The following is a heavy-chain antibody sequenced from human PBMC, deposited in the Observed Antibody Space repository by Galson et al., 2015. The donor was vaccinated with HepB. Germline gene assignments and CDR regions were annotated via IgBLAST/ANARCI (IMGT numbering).Heavy chain of an antibody. Sequence: SLRLSCAVSGFSFSDHYIDWVRQAPGKGLECVSAISRGGDTSDYADSVKGRFTVSRDSSTNTLYLQMNGLRADDTAIYYCVRGTTAPDYWGQGTLVTVSS. D-gene: IGHD2/OR15-2a*01. CDR3: VRGTTAPDY. CDR2: ISRGGDTS. J-gene: IGHJ4*02. CDR1: GFSFSDHY. V-gene: IGHV3-23*01.